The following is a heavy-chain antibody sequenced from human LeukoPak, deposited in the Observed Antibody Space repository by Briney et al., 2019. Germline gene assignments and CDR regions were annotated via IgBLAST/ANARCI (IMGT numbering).Heavy chain of an antibody. D-gene: IGHD2-2*02. CDR2: ISSSGIYI. J-gene: IGHJ1*01. Sequence: GGSLRLSCAASGFTFSSYAMNWVRQAPGEGLEWVSSISSSGIYIYYVDSVKGRFTISRDNAKNSLYLQMDSLRAEDTAVYYCARGEGYCSSTSCYNGYSQQWGQGTLVTVSS. CDR3: ARGEGYCSSTSCYNGYSQQ. V-gene: IGHV3-21*01. CDR1: GFTFSSYA.